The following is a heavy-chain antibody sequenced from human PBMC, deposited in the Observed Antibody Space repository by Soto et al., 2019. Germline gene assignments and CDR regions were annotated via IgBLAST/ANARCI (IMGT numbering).Heavy chain of an antibody. Sequence: QVQLVESGGGVVQPGGSLRLSCKTSGFTFTSYTMHWVRQVPGKGLEWVATFWYDASGQKYEDSVQGRFTISRNPSRSTLYQHMDSLRAEDTALYYCAFGSWNHFYFDYWGQEILVTVSS. CDR1: GFTFTSYT. D-gene: IGHD6-13*01. CDR2: FWYDASGQ. V-gene: IGHV3-33*01. CDR3: AFGSWNHFYFDY. J-gene: IGHJ4*02.